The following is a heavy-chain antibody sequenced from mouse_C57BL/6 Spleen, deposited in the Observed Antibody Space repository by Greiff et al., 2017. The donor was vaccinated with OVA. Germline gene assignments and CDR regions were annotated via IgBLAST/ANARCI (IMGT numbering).Heavy chain of an antibody. Sequence: EVHLVESGGGLVKPGGSLKLSCAASGFTFSDYGMHWVRQAPEKGLEWVAYISSGSSTIYYADTVKGRFTISRDNAKNTLFLQMTSLRSEDTAMYYCASLWDGEAMDYWGQGTSVTVSS. J-gene: IGHJ4*01. V-gene: IGHV5-17*01. CDR1: GFTFSDYG. CDR2: ISSGSSTI. D-gene: IGHD4-1*01. CDR3: ASLWDGEAMDY.